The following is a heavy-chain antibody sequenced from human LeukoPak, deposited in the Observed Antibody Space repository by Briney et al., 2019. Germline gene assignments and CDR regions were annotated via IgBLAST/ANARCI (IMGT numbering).Heavy chain of an antibody. CDR1: GYTFTGYY. Sequence: GASVKVSCKASGYTFTGYYMHWVRQAPGQGLEWMGWINPNSGGTNYAQKFQGRVTMTRDTSISTAYMELSRLRSDDTAVYYCARVAPYYGSGDFDYWGQGTLVTVSS. CDR3: ARVAPYYGSGDFDY. D-gene: IGHD3-10*01. J-gene: IGHJ4*02. CDR2: INPNSGGT. V-gene: IGHV1-2*02.